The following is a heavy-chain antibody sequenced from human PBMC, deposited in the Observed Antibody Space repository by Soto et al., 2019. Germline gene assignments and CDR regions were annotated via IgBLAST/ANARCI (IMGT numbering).Heavy chain of an antibody. Sequence: EVQLVESGGGLVQPGRSLRLSCAASGFTFDDYAMHWVRQRPGKGLEWVSGIDWNSGSVDYAGSLKGRFTIYRDNADKALYLQTRSLRADDTALYYCVKARGPYQLKYGMDVWGQGTTVTVSS. CDR3: VKARGPYQLKYGMDV. J-gene: IGHJ6*02. V-gene: IGHV3-9*01. CDR2: IDWNSGSV. CDR1: GFTFDDYA.